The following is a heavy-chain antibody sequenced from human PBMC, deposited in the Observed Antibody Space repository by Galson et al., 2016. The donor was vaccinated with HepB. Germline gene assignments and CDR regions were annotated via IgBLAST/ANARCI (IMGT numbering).Heavy chain of an antibody. CDR3: ARQIVVVVAATRGVDWFDP. CDR2: IYYSGST. V-gene: IGHV4-39*01. CDR1: GGSISSSNYY. J-gene: IGHJ5*02. Sequence: ETLSLTCTVSGGSISSSNYYWGWIRQPPGKGLEWIGSIYYSGSTYYNPSLKSRVTMSVDTSKNQFSLKLNSVTAADTAVYYCARQIVVVVAATRGVDWFDPWGQGTLVTASS. D-gene: IGHD2-15*01.